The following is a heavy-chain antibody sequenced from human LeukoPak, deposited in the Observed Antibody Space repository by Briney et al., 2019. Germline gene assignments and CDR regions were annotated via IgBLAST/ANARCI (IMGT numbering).Heavy chain of an antibody. CDR1: GGPISSGDYY. CDR2: INYRGTT. J-gene: IGHJ4*02. Sequence: SETLSLTCTVSGGPISSGDYYWGWIRQPPGMGPEWIGSINYRGTTYYNPSLQSRVAISVDTSKNQFSLQLTSVTATDTAVYYCARVSRDSGNYYTFLDYWGQGTLVTVSS. V-gene: IGHV4-39*07. D-gene: IGHD1-26*01. CDR3: ARVSRDSGNYYTFLDY.